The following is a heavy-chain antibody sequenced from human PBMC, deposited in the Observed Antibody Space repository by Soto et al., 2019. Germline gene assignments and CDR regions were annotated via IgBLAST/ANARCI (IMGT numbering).Heavy chain of an antibody. CDR3: AKGAVGGGNYYGTDY. CDR2: IRGSGGST. CDR1: GFTFSSYA. V-gene: IGHV3-23*01. D-gene: IGHD1-26*01. Sequence: EVQLLESGGGLVQPGGSLRLSCAASGFTFSSYAMSWVRQAPGKGLEWVSGIRGSGGSTYYADSVKGRFTISRDNPKNTLDLQMNSLRAEDTAVYYSAKGAVGGGNYYGTDYWGQGTLVTVSS. J-gene: IGHJ4*02.